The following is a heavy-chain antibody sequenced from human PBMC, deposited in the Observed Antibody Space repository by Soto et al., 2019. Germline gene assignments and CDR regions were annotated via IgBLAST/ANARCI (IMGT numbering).Heavy chain of an antibody. CDR3: ARGITSRLVFYSYYMDV. Sequence: QVQLVQSGAEVKKPGASVKVSCKASGYTFTGYYIHWVRQAPGQGLQWLGWINPTNSGTRYALSFPGRVPVTRVTSISTAYMELSSLRSAHTAVYYCARGITSRLVFYSYYMDVWGFGTTVTVSS. V-gene: IGHV1-2*02. J-gene: IGHJ6*03. CDR2: INPTNSGT. CDR1: GYTFTGYY.